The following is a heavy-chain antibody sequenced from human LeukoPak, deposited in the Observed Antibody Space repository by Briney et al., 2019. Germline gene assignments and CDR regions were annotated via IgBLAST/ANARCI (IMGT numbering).Heavy chain of an antibody. CDR1: GFTFSTYT. CDR2: ISTDSHII. J-gene: IGHJ4*02. Sequence: GGSLRLSCAASGFTFSTYTMNWVRQAPGKGLEWLSYISTDSHIIYYADSVKGRFTISRDNAKNSLFLQMYSLRAEDTAVYFCAREDGYCSGGNCYPYFDSWGQGTLVTVSA. CDR3: AREDGYCSGGNCYPYFDS. D-gene: IGHD2-15*01. V-gene: IGHV3-48*01.